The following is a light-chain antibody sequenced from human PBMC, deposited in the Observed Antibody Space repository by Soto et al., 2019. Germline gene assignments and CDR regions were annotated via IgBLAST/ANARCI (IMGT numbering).Light chain of an antibody. J-gene: IGLJ3*02. CDR3: HVWDGSSDAV. CDR1: NIGSKG. V-gene: IGLV3-21*04. CDR2: LDS. Sequence: SYELTQPPSVSGAPGKTASITCGGNNIGSKGVHWYQQKPGQAPVLVMYLDSDRPSGIPERFSGSNSGNTATLTISRVEAGDEADYFCHVWDGSSDAVFGGGTKLTVL.